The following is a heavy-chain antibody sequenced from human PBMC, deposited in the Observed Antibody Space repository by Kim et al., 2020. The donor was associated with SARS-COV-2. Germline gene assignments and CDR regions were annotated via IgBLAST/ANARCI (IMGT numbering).Heavy chain of an antibody. CDR3: TRAIVLMVYAIYYFDY. Sequence: GGSLRLSCTASGFTFGDYAMSWVRQAPGKGLEWVGFIRSKAYGGTTEYAASVKGRFTISRDDSKSIAYLQMNSLKTEDTAVYYCTRAIVLMVYAIYYFDYWGQGTLVTVSS. D-gene: IGHD2-8*01. V-gene: IGHV3-49*04. J-gene: IGHJ4*02. CDR1: GFTFGDYA. CDR2: IRSKAYGGTT.